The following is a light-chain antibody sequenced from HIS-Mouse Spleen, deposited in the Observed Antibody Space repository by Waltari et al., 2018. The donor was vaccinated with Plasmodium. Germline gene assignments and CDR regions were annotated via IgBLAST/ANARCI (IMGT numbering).Light chain of an antibody. Sequence: SYELTQPLSVSVALGQTARITCGGNNIGSKNVHGYQQKPGQAPVLVIYRDSNRPSGIPERFSGSNSGNTATLTISRAQAGDEADYYCQVWDSSSDHRVFGGGTKLTVL. CDR1: NIGSKN. CDR2: RDS. V-gene: IGLV3-9*01. CDR3: QVWDSSSDHRV. J-gene: IGLJ3*02.